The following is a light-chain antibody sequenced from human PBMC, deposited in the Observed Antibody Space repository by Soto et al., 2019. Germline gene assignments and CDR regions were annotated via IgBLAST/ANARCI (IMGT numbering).Light chain of an antibody. V-gene: IGKV3-15*01. CDR2: AAS. CDR3: QQYNNWPRT. Sequence: EVVMTQSPATLSVSPGERATLSCRASQRVYSNLAWYHQKPGQAPRLLIYAASTRATGVPARFSGTGSGTEFTLTISSLQSEDCAVYYCQQYNNWPRTFGQGTRVEIK. J-gene: IGKJ1*01. CDR1: QRVYSN.